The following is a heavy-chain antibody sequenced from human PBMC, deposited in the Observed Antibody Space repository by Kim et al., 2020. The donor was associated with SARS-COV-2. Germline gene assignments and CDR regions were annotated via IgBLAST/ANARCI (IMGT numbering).Heavy chain of an antibody. D-gene: IGHD6-19*01. CDR2: ISGDGGST. CDR1: GFTFDDYA. V-gene: IGHV3-43*02. J-gene: IGHJ6*02. Sequence: GGSLRLSCAASGFTFDDYAMHWVRQAPGKGLEWVSLISGDGGSTYYADSVKGRFTISRDNSKNSLYLQTNSLRTEDTALYYCAKDTGGWYPLGWYYYYGMDVWGQGTTVTVSS. CDR3: AKDTGGWYPLGWYYYYGMDV.